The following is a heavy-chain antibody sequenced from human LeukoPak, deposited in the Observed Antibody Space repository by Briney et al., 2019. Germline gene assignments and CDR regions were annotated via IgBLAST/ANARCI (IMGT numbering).Heavy chain of an antibody. CDR3: ARDPSLDIVVVPAAIP. J-gene: IGHJ5*02. V-gene: IGHV3-48*03. CDR2: ISSSGSTI. D-gene: IGHD2-2*01. Sequence: GGSLRLSCAASGFTFSSYEMNWVRQAPGKGLEWVSYISSSGSTIYYADSVKGRFTISRDNAKNSLYLQMNSLRAEDTAVYYCARDPSLDIVVVPAAIPWGQGTLVTVSS. CDR1: GFTFSSYE.